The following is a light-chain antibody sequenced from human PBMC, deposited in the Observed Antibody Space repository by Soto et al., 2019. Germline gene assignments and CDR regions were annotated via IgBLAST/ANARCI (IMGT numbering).Light chain of an antibody. CDR3: QQFGDSLT. Sequence: EIVLTQSPATLSLSPGERATLSCRASQSVSSYLAWYQQKPGQAPRLLIYDASNRATGIPARFSGSGSGTDFTLTISSLEPEDFAVYYCQQFGDSLTFGGGTKVEI. V-gene: IGKV3-11*01. CDR2: DAS. J-gene: IGKJ4*01. CDR1: QSVSSY.